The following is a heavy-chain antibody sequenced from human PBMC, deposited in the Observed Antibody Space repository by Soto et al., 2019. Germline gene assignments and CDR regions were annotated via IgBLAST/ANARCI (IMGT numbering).Heavy chain of an antibody. J-gene: IGHJ5*02. Sequence: QLQLQESGPGLVKPSETLSLTCTVSGGSISSSSYYWGWIRQPPGKVLEWIGSIYYSGSTYYNPFLKNRVTMTVDTSKNQYSLNLRSVNAAHTAVYYCARHYLPQGPSRITRSRGWFDPWGQGTLVTVSS. D-gene: IGHD3-10*01. CDR1: GGSISSSSYY. CDR2: IYYSGST. V-gene: IGHV4-39*01. CDR3: ARHYLPQGPSRITRSRGWFDP.